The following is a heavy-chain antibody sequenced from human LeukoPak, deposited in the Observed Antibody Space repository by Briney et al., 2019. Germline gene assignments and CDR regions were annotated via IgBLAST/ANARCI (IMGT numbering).Heavy chain of an antibody. V-gene: IGHV4-4*07. Sequence: PSETLSLTCTVSGGSISSYYWSWIRQPAGEGLEWIGRIYTSGSTNYNPSLKSRVTMSVDTSKNQFSLKLSSVTAADTAVYYCARETNYDILTGYPSSWPYGMDVWGQGTTVTVSS. CDR1: GGSISSYY. J-gene: IGHJ6*02. CDR3: ARETNYDILTGYPSSWPYGMDV. CDR2: IYTSGST. D-gene: IGHD3-9*01.